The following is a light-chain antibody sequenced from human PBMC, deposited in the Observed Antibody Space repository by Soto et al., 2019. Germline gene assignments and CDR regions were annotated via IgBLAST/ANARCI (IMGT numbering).Light chain of an antibody. J-gene: IGLJ1*01. V-gene: IGLV2-11*01. Sequence: QSALIQPPSMSGSPGQSVTFSCTGTTSDIGAYDYVSCFQHHPGTVPKPMIYSVNSRPSGVPDRFSDSKSANPASMTISGLQPGDGADYFCFSYTSRATSVLGTGTKVT. CDR1: TSDIGAYDY. CDR3: FSYTSRATSV. CDR2: SVN.